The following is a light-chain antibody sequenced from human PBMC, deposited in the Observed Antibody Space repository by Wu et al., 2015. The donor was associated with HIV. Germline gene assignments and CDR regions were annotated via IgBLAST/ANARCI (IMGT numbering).Light chain of an antibody. CDR3: QQYNSWPLT. Sequence: EIVMTQSPATLSVSPGERATLSCRASQSVSNNLAWYWQRPGQAPRLLISGASTRATGIAARFSASGSGTDFTLTISSMQSEDFAIYYCQQYNSWPLTFGGGTKVEIK. V-gene: IGKV3D-15*01. CDR1: QSVSNN. J-gene: IGKJ4*01. CDR2: GAS.